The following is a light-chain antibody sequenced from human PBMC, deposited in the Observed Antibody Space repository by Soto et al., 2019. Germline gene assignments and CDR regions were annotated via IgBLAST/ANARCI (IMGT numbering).Light chain of an antibody. V-gene: IGKV1-5*03. CDR1: QTISSW. CDR3: QHYNSYSEA. J-gene: IGKJ1*01. Sequence: DXQMTHSPSTLSXSVGDRVTITCRSSQTISSWLACYQQKPGKAPKLLIYKASTLNSGVPSRLSGSGSGTEFTLTISSLQPDDFATYYCQHYNSYSEAFGQGTKV. CDR2: KAS.